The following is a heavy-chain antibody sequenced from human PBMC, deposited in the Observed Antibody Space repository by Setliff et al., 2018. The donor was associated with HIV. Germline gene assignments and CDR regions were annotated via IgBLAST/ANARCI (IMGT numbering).Heavy chain of an antibody. V-gene: IGHV4-59*08. J-gene: IGHJ4*02. D-gene: IGHD5-12*01. CDR2: VFYTGFA. CDR3: ARQVSIPGVAITPVDY. CDR1: GDSIRGYY. Sequence: SETLSLTCTVSGDSIRGYYWSWIRQPPGKGLEWMGCVFYTGFAAYNPSLKSRLTISADTSKSQFSLRLTSVTAADTAIYYCARQVSIPGVAITPVDYWGQGALVTVSS.